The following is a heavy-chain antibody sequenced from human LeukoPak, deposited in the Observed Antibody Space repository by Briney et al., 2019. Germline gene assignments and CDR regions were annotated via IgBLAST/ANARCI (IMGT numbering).Heavy chain of an antibody. CDR2: ISAYNGNT. Sequence: ASVKVSCKASGYMFTTYYIHWVRQAPGQGLEWMGWISAYNGNTNYAQKLQGRVTMTTDTSTSTAYMELRSLRSDDTAVYYCARRQADSSGYYLEWFDPWGQGTLVTVSS. D-gene: IGHD3-22*01. J-gene: IGHJ5*02. CDR3: ARRQADSSGYYLEWFDP. V-gene: IGHV1-18*04. CDR1: GYMFTTYY.